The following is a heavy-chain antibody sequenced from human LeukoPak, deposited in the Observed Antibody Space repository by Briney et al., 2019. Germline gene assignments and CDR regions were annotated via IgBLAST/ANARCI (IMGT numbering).Heavy chain of an antibody. V-gene: IGHV3-21*01. J-gene: IGHJ4*02. Sequence: GGSLRLSCAASGFTFSSCNMNWVRQAPGKGLEWVSSISSSSTYIYYADSMKGRFTISRDNAKNSLYLQMNSLRAEDTAVYHCARDLSVGAKPDLGFDYWGQGSLVTVSS. CDR2: ISSSSTYI. D-gene: IGHD1-26*01. CDR1: GFTFSSCN. CDR3: ARDLSVGAKPDLGFDY.